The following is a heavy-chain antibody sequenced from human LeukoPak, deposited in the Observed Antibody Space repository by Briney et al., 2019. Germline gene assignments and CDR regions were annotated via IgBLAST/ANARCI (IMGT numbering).Heavy chain of an antibody. CDR2: INPNSGGT. CDR1: GYTFTGYY. J-gene: IGHJ4*02. Sequence: GASVKVSCKASGYTFTGYYMHWVRQAPGQGLEWMGWINPNSGGTNYAQKFQSRVTMTRDTSTSTAYMELRSLRSDDTAVYYCARDLPFDYWGQGTLVTVSS. CDR3: ARDLPFDY. V-gene: IGHV1-2*02.